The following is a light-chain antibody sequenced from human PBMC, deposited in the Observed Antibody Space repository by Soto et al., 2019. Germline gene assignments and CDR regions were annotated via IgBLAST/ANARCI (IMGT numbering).Light chain of an antibody. V-gene: IGLV2-14*01. CDR1: SSDVGGYKF. CDR2: EVN. Sequence: QSVLTQPASVSASPGQSITISCTGTSSDVGGYKFVSWYQHHPGKAPKLMIYEVNNRPSGVSNRFSGSKSGNTASLTISGLQPEDEADYYCLSYTSGNTRVFGGGTKVTVL. J-gene: IGLJ3*02. CDR3: LSYTSGNTRV.